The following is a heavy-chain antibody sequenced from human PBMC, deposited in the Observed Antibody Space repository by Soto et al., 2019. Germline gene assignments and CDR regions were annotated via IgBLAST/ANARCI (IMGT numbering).Heavy chain of an antibody. CDR1: GFTFSSYG. Sequence: QVQLVESGGGVVQPGRSLRLSCAASGFTFSSYGMHWVRQAPGKGLEWVAVIWYDGSNKYYADSVKGRFTISRDNSKNKLYLQMNSLRAEDTAVYYCARVYSSSWYAVGYWGQGTLVTVSS. J-gene: IGHJ4*02. D-gene: IGHD6-13*01. CDR3: ARVYSSSWYAVGY. V-gene: IGHV3-33*01. CDR2: IWYDGSNK.